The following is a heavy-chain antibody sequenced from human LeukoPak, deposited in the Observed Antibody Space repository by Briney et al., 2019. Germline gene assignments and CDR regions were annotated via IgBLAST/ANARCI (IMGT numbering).Heavy chain of an antibody. J-gene: IGHJ6*02. V-gene: IGHV3-48*03. CDR1: GFTFSSYE. CDR2: ISSSGSTI. Sequence: GGSLRLSCVASGFTFSSYEMNWVRQAPGKGLEWVSYISSSGSTIYYADSVKGRFTISRDNAKNSLYLQMNSLRAEDTAVYYCARVYYYGMDVWGQGTTVTVSS. CDR3: ARVYYYGMDV.